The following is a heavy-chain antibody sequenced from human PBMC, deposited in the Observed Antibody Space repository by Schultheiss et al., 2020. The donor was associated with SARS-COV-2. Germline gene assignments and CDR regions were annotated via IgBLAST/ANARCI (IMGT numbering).Heavy chain of an antibody. D-gene: IGHD6-13*01. Sequence: GGSLRLSCAASGFTFSSYGMSWVRQAPGKGLEWVSGINWNGGSTGYADSVKGRFTISRDNAKNSLYLQMNSLRAEDTAVYYCARDQRQQLDDHYYYYGMDVWGQGTTVTVSS. J-gene: IGHJ6*02. CDR3: ARDQRQQLDDHYYYYGMDV. V-gene: IGHV3-20*04. CDR1: GFTFSSYG. CDR2: INWNGGST.